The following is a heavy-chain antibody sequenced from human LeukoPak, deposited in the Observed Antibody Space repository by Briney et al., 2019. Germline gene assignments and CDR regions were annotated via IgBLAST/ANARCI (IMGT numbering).Heavy chain of an antibody. CDR3: AKDNSRGYSYVGAFDI. CDR2: ISWNSGSI. D-gene: IGHD5-18*01. J-gene: IGHJ3*02. CDR1: GFTFDDYA. Sequence: PGGSLRLSCAASGFTFDDYAMHWVRQAPGKGLEWVSGISWNSGSIGYADSVKGRFTISRDNAKNSLYLQMNSLRAEDTALYYCAKDNSRGYSYVGAFDIWGQGTMVTVSS. V-gene: IGHV3-9*01.